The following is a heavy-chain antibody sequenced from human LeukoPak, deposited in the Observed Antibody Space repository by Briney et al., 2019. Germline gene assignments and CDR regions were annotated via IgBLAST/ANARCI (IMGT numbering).Heavy chain of an antibody. CDR2: IIPIFGTA. V-gene: IGHV1-69*13. J-gene: IGHJ6*03. CDR1: GYTFSTYA. D-gene: IGHD3-3*01. CDR3: ARAYDFWSGEFVGDYYYYYMDV. Sequence: EASVKVSCKASGYTFSTYAISWVRQAPGQGLEWMGGIIPIFGTANYAQKFQGRVTITADESTSTAYMELSSLRSEDTAVYYCARAYDFWSGEFVGDYYYYYMDVWGKGTTVTVSS.